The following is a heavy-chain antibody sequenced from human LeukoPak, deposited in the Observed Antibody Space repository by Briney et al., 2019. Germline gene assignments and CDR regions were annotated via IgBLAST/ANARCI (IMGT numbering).Heavy chain of an antibody. Sequence: GGSLRLSCAASGFTVSSTFMSWVRQAPGKGLEWVSVIYSVGTTYYADSVKGRFTISRDNSKNTLYLQMNSLRAEDTAVYYCAKEALQSLRYSYISNFDYWGQGTLVTVSS. CDR3: AKEALQSLRYSYISNFDY. V-gene: IGHV3-53*01. J-gene: IGHJ4*02. CDR2: IYSVGTT. D-gene: IGHD5-18*01. CDR1: GFTVSSTF.